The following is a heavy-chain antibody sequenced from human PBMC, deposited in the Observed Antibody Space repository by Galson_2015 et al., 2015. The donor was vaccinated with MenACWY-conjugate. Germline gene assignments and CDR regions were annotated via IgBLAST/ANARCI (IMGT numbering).Heavy chain of an antibody. CDR2: ISGGGTTT. CDR3: AKGTAQHCSSTNCYPFDH. J-gene: IGHJ4*02. V-gene: IGHV3-23*01. CDR1: GFTFSSYA. Sequence: SLRLSCAASGFTFSSYAMSWVRQAPGKGLEWVSGISGGGTTTDYADSVKGRCTIFRDRSKNTMYLQMKRLRAEDTAIYYCAKGTAQHCSSTNCYPFDHWGQGTLVTVSS. D-gene: IGHD2-2*01.